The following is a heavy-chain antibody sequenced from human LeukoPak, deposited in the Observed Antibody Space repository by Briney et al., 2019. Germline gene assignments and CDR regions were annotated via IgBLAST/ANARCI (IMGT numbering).Heavy chain of an antibody. V-gene: IGHV4-4*07. CDR3: ASSFCGGDCSYYYYYYMDV. CDR1: GGSISSYY. D-gene: IGHD2-21*02. Sequence: SETLSLTCTVSGGSISSYYWSWIRQPPGKGLEWIGRIYTSGSTNYNPSLKSRVTMSVDTSKNQFSLKLSSVTAADTAVYYCASSFCGGDCSYYYYYYMDVWGKGTTVTVSS. J-gene: IGHJ6*03. CDR2: IYTSGST.